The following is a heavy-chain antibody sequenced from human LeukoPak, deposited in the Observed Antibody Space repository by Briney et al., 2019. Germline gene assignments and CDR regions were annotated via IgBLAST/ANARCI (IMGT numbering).Heavy chain of an antibody. CDR2: INPSGGST. CDR3: ASEQPTVTTGNFDY. Sequence: ASXXVSCKASGYTFTSYYMHWVRQAPGQGLEWMGIINPSGGSTSYAQKFQGRVTITRDTPTTTVYMELSSLRSEDTAVYYCASEQPTVTTGNFDYWGQGTLVTVSS. V-gene: IGHV1-46*01. CDR1: GYTFTSYY. D-gene: IGHD4-17*01. J-gene: IGHJ4*02.